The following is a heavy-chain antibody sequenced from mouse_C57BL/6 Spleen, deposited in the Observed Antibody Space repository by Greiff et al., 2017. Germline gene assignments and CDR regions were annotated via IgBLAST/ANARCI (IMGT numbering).Heavy chain of an antibody. D-gene: IGHD2-3*01. Sequence: EVQLQQSVAELVRPGASVKLSCTASGFNNKNTYMHWVKQRPEQGLEWIGRIDPANGNTKYAPKFQGKATITADTSSNTAYLQLSSLTSEDTAIYYCARRGIYDGYYVKAMDYGGQGTSVTVSS. V-gene: IGHV14-3*01. CDR3: ARRGIYDGYYVKAMDY. J-gene: IGHJ4*01. CDR1: GFNNKNTY. CDR2: IDPANGNT.